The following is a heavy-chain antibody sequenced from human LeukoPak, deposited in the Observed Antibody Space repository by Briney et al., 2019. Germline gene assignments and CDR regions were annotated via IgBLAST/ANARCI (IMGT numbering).Heavy chain of an antibody. V-gene: IGHV3-53*01. Sequence: GGSLRLSCAASGFTVSSNYMSWVRQAPGKGLEWVSVIYSGGSTYYADSVKGRFTISRDNSKNTLYLQMNSLRAEDTAVYYCATEYSSSSGTIDYWGQGTLVTVSS. CDR2: IYSGGST. J-gene: IGHJ4*02. CDR1: GFTVSSNY. CDR3: ATEYSSSSGTIDY. D-gene: IGHD6-6*01.